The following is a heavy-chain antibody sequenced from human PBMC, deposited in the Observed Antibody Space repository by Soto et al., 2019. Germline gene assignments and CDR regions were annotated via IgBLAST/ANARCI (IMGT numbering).Heavy chain of an antibody. V-gene: IGHV4-39*02. J-gene: IGHJ5*02. CDR1: GDSISDDNYY. Sequence: QWQLQESGPGLVKPSETLSLTCTVSGDSISDDNYYWAWVRQPPGKALEWIGDVTYAGTNYYNPSLKNRVTISIDTSKNHFSLRLNSVIAADTAVYFCVRHHLHPNFGPWGQGTLVTVSS. CDR3: VRHHLHPNFGP. CDR2: VTYAGTN.